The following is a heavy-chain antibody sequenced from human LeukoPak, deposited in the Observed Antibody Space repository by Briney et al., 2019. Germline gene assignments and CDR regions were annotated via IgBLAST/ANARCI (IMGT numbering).Heavy chain of an antibody. CDR2: IYPGDSDT. CDR3: ARLFGRLNGMTTTRGYNWFNP. CDR1: GYSFTSYW. V-gene: IGHV5-51*01. J-gene: IGHJ5*02. D-gene: IGHD5-24*01. Sequence: GESLKISCKGSGYSFTSYWIGWVRQMPGKGLGWMGIIYPGDSDTRYSPSFQGQVTISADKSISTAYLQWSSLKASDTAMYYCARLFGRLNGMTTTRGYNWFNPWGQGTLVTVSS.